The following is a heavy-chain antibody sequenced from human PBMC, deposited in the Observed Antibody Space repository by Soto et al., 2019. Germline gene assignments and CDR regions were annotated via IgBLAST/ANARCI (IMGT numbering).Heavy chain of an antibody. CDR1: GGSFRGYY. CDR2: INHSGGT. J-gene: IGHJ4*02. Sequence: QVRLQQWGAGLLKPSETLALTCAVHGGSFRGYYWSWIRQPPGKGLEWIGEINHSGGTNYNPSLKSRVSISVDASKNQFSLQRTSVTAADTAVYYCARLWSSNEGSSWGQGTLVAVSS. CDR3: ARLWSSNEGSS. D-gene: IGHD3-10*01. V-gene: IGHV4-34*01.